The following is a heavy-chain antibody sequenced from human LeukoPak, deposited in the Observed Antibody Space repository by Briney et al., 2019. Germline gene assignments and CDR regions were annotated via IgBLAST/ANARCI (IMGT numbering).Heavy chain of an antibody. J-gene: IGHJ4*02. D-gene: IGHD3-16*02. CDR2: INTNTGNP. CDR3: ARAYQRLGELSLPDY. CDR1: GYTFTSYG. Sequence: ASVKVSCKASGYTFTSYGINWVRQAPGQGLEWMGWINTNTGNPTYAQGFTGRFVFSLDTSVSTAYLQISSLKAEDTAVYYCARAYQRLGELSLPDYWGQGTLVTVSS. V-gene: IGHV7-4-1*02.